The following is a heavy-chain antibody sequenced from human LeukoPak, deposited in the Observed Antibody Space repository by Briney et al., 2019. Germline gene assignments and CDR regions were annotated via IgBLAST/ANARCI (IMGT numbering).Heavy chain of an antibody. V-gene: IGHV4-31*03. CDR1: GXSISSGVDY. D-gene: IGHD3-16*01. J-gene: IGHJ3*02. CDR2: IHSSGST. CDR3: ARDWGTFRPGEGSAFDI. Sequence: SQTLSLTCTVSGXSISSGVDYWSWIRQHPGKGLEWIWYIHSSGSTYYDPSLKSRVTISVDRSKNQFSLKLSSVTAADTAVYYCARDWGTFRPGEGSAFDIWGQGTMVTVSS.